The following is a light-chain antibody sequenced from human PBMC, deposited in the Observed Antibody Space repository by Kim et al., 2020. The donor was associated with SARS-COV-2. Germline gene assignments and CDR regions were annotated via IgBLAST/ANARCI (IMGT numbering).Light chain of an antibody. CDR2: AAS. CDR3: QQYGRSPPYA. J-gene: IGKJ2*01. CDR1: LSVSNNY. Sequence: EIVLTQSPGTLSLSPGERATLSCRASLSVSNNYLAWYQQKPGQAPKVLIYAASSRATGIPDRFSGSGSGTDFTLTISRLEPEDFAVYFCQQYGRSPPYAFGQGTKLEI. V-gene: IGKV3-20*01.